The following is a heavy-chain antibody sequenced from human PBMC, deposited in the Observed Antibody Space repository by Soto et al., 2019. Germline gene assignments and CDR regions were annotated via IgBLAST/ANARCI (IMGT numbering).Heavy chain of an antibody. CDR2: IIPIFGTA. V-gene: IGHV1-69*12. J-gene: IGHJ4*02. CDR1: GGTFSSYA. D-gene: IGHD3-3*01. CDR3: ARGVGTYYDFWSGPYYFDY. Sequence: QVQLVQSGAEVKKPGSSVKVSCKASGGTFSSYAISWVRQAPGQGLEWMGGIIPIFGTANYAQKFQGRVTITADESTSTAYMELSSLRSEDTAVYYCARGVGTYYDFWSGPYYFDYWGQGTLVTVSS.